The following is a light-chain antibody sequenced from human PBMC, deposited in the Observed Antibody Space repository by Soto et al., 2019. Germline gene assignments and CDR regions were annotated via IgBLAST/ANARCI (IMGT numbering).Light chain of an antibody. Sequence: EVVLTQSPGTLSLSPGERATLSCRASQSVSNNYFAWYQQKPGQAPRLLIFGSSGRATGIADRFSGSGSGTDFTLNISSLEPEDFAVYYCQQYGSSPPYTFGQGTKLEIK. V-gene: IGKV3-20*01. CDR2: GSS. CDR1: QSVSNNY. CDR3: QQYGSSPPYT. J-gene: IGKJ2*01.